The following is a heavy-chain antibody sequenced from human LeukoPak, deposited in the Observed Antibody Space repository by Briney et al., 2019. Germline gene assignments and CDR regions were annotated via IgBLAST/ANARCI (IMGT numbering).Heavy chain of an antibody. Sequence: GGSLRLSCAASGFTFSDYYMSWIRQAPGKGLEWVSYISSSSSYTNYADSVKGRFTISRDNAKNSLYLQMNSLRAEDTAVYYCARVTMVRGASYYFDYWGQGTLVTASS. CDR3: ARVTMVRGASYYFDY. V-gene: IGHV3-11*06. CDR1: GFTFSDYY. J-gene: IGHJ4*02. D-gene: IGHD3-10*01. CDR2: ISSSSSYT.